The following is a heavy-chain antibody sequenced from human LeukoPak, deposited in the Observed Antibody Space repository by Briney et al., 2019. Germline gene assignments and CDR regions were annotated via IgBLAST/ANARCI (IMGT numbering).Heavy chain of an antibody. V-gene: IGHV3-15*04. Sequence: GGSLRLSCAASGFTFSNAWMSWVRQAPGKGLEWVGRIESKTDGGTTDYAAPVKGRFTISRDDSKNTLYLQMNSLKTEDTAVYYCTTAGIPVAGPYFDYWGQGTLVTVSS. CDR1: GFTFSNAW. CDR2: IESKTDGGTT. J-gene: IGHJ4*02. D-gene: IGHD6-19*01. CDR3: TTAGIPVAGPYFDY.